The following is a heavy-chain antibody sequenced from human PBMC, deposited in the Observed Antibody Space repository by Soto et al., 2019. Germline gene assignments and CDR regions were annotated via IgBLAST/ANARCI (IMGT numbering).Heavy chain of an antibody. D-gene: IGHD5-18*01. V-gene: IGHV3-30-3*01. CDR1: GFTFSSYA. CDR3: ARDSATAMATGYFDY. CDR2: ISYDGSNK. J-gene: IGHJ4*02. Sequence: GGSLRLSCAASGFTFSSYAMHWVRQAPGKGLEWVAVISYDGSNKYYADSVKGRFTISRDNSKNTLYLQMNSLRAEDTAVYYCARDSATAMATGYFDYWGQGTLVTVSS.